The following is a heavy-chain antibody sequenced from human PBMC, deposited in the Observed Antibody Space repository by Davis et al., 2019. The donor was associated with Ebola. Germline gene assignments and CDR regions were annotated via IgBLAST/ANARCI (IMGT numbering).Heavy chain of an antibody. Sequence: SETLSLTCTVSGGSISSGGYYWSWIRQHPGKGLEWIGYIYYSGSINYNPSLKSRVTISVDTSKNQFSLKLSSVTAADTAVYYCARDKGYCSSTSCLFDYWGQGTLVTVSS. J-gene: IGHJ4*02. D-gene: IGHD2-2*01. CDR2: IYYSGSI. V-gene: IGHV4-61*08. CDR1: GGSISSGGYY. CDR3: ARDKGYCSSTSCLFDY.